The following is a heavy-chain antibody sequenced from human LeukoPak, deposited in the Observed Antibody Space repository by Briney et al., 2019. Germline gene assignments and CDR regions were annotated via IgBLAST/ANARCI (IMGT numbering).Heavy chain of an antibody. CDR2: IYYSGST. J-gene: IGHJ3*02. D-gene: IGHD3-9*01. Sequence: SETLSLTCTVSGGSISSGGYYWSWIRQHPGKGLEWIVYIYYSGSTYYNPSLKSPVTISVDTSKNQFSLKLSSVTAADAAVYYCARGRVAYYDILTGYLSDAFDIWGQGTMVTVSS. CDR1: GGSISSGGYY. V-gene: IGHV4-31*01. CDR3: ARGRVAYYDILTGYLSDAFDI.